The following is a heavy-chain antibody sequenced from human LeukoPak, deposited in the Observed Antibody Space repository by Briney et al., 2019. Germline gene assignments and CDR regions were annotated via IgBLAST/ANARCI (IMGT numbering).Heavy chain of an antibody. Sequence: PGGSLRLSCAASGFTFSSYAMSWVRQAPGKGLEWVSAISGNGGGTYYADSVKGRFTISRDNSKNTLYLQMNSLRAEDTAVYYCAKDDTFDYYYYMGVWGKGTTLTVSS. CDR1: GFTFSSYA. V-gene: IGHV3-23*01. CDR2: ISGNGGGT. CDR3: AKDDTFDYYYYMGV. J-gene: IGHJ6*03.